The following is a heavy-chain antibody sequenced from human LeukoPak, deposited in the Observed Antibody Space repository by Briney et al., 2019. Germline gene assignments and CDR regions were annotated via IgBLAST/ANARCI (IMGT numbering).Heavy chain of an antibody. CDR1: GFTFSSYW. CDR3: ARDEQSMVRGVILNYYYYYYMDV. Sequence: GGSLRLSCAASGFTFSSYWMSWVRQAPGKGLEWVANIKQDGSEKYYVDSVKGRFTISRDNAKNSLYLQMNSLRAEDTAVYYCARDEQSMVRGVILNYYYYYYMDVWGKGTTVTVS. CDR2: IKQDGSEK. J-gene: IGHJ6*03. D-gene: IGHD3-10*01. V-gene: IGHV3-7*01.